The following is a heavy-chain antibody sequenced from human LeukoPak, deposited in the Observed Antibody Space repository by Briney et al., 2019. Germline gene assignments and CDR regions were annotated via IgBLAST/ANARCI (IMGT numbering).Heavy chain of an antibody. J-gene: IGHJ4*02. CDR1: GFTFSSYA. CDR2: ISGSGGST. CDR3: AKDGNTQLALFDY. Sequence: RGGSLRLSCAASGFTFSSYAMSWVRQAPGKGLEWVSAISGSGGSTYYADSVKGRFTISRDNSKNTLYLQMSSLRAEDTAVYYCAKDGNTQLALFDYWGQGTLVTVSS. V-gene: IGHV3-23*01. D-gene: IGHD2-2*01.